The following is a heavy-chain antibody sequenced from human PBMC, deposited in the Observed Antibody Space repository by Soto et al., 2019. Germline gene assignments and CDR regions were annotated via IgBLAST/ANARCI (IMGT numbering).Heavy chain of an antibody. CDR2: MNPNSGNT. J-gene: IGHJ3*01. V-gene: IGHV1-8*01. CDR1: GYTFTSYD. Sequence: ASVKVSCKASGYTFTSYDINWVQQATGQGLEWMGWMNPNSGNTGYAQKFQGRVTMTRNTSISTAYMELSSLRSEDTAVYYCAVCYDFWSGYYGAFDLWGQGTMVTVSS. D-gene: IGHD3-3*01. CDR3: AVCYDFWSGYYGAFDL.